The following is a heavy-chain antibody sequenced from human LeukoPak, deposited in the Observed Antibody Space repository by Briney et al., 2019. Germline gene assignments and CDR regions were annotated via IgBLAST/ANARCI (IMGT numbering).Heavy chain of an antibody. V-gene: IGHV3-23*01. D-gene: IGHD6-13*01. Sequence: GGSLRLSCAASGFTFSSYAMSWVRQAPGKGLEWVSTISGSIGSTYYADSVKGRFTISRDNSRNTLYLQMNSLRADDTAVYYCAKVLSSSWYSLGNFDYWGQGTLLTVSS. CDR1: GFTFSSYA. CDR3: AKVLSSSWYSLGNFDY. J-gene: IGHJ4*02. CDR2: ISGSIGST.